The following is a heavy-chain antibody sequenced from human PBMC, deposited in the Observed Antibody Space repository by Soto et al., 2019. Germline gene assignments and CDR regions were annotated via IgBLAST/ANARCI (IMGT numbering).Heavy chain of an antibody. CDR2: ISSSSSYI. CDR3: ARDRGIVPTRHMDF. CDR1: GFTFSSYS. J-gene: IGHJ6*04. V-gene: IGHV3-21*01. D-gene: IGHD5-12*01. Sequence: GGSLRLSCAASGFTFSSYSMNWVRQAPGKGLEWVSSISSSSSYIYYADSVKGLFTISRDNAKNSLYLQMNSLRAEDTAVYYCARDRGIVPTRHMDFWGKGITVTLSS.